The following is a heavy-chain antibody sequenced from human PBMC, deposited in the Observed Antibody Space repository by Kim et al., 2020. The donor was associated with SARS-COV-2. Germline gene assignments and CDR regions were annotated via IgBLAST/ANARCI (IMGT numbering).Heavy chain of an antibody. CDR3: ARDRSPRNGHDYGDHRYYYGMDV. J-gene: IGHJ6*02. CDR1: GGTFSSYA. V-gene: IGHV1-69*13. Sequence: SVKVSCKASGGTFSSYAISWVRQAPGQGLEWMGGIIPIFGTANYAQKFQGRVTITADESTSTAYMELSSLRSEDTAVYYCARDRSPRNGHDYGDHRYYYGMDVWGQGTTVTVSS. D-gene: IGHD4-17*01. CDR2: IIPIFGTA.